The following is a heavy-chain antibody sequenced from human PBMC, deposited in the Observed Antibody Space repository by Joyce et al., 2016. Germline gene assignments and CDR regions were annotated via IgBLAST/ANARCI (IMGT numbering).Heavy chain of an antibody. D-gene: IGHD6-25*01. J-gene: IGHJ6*02. CDR1: GFSLSTSGVG. CDR3: AHAPATDRYYGMDV. V-gene: IGHV2-5*02. CDR2: IYWDDDK. Sequence: QVTLTESGPTLVKPTQTLTLTSTFSGFSLSTSGVGVGWIRQPPGKALEGLALIYWDDDKRYSSSRKSRLTSTKDTSKNQVVLTMTNIDPVDTATYCCAHAPATDRYYGMDVWGQGTTVTVSS.